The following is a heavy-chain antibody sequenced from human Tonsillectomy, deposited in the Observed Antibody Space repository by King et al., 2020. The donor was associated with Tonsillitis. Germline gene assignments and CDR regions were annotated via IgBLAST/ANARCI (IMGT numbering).Heavy chain of an antibody. D-gene: IGHD1-14*01. CDR2: IRNKGNNYTT. CDR3: RATQITRSNHLDY. CDR1: GFIFSYHY. Sequence: QLVQSGGGLVQPGGSLRLSCAASGFIFSYHYMDWVRQAPGKGLEWVGRIRNKGNNYTTEYAASVNARFTISRDDSKNSLYLQMNSLKSEDTAVYYCRATQITRSNHLDYWGQGTLVTVSS. J-gene: IGHJ4*02. V-gene: IGHV3-72*01.